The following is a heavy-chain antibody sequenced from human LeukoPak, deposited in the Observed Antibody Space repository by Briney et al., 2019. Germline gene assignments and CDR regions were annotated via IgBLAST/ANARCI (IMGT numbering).Heavy chain of an antibody. CDR3: AKAFVVVPAAPSDY. CDR2: ISGSGGST. D-gene: IGHD2-2*01. CDR1: GFTFSSYA. Sequence: PGGSLRLSCAASGFTFSSYAMSWVRQAPGKGLEWVSAISGSGGSTYYADSVKGRFTISRDNSKNTLYLQMNSLRAEDTAVYYCAKAFVVVPAAPSDYWGQGTPVTVSS. V-gene: IGHV3-23*01. J-gene: IGHJ4*02.